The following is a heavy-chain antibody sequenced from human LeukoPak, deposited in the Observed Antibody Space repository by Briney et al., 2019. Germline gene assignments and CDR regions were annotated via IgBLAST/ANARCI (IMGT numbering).Heavy chain of an antibody. CDR2: LRGDGET. Sequence: LSGGSLTLSCAASGFTFSSYAMSWVRQAPARGLEWVSSLRGDGETFYADSVKGRFTLSRDHSRNTVYLHLNNLRVEDTAVYYCAKASWVSSADAVLWGQGTVVTVS. V-gene: IGHV3-23*01. CDR3: AKASWVSSADAVL. D-gene: IGHD3-16*01. CDR1: GFTFSSYA. J-gene: IGHJ4*02.